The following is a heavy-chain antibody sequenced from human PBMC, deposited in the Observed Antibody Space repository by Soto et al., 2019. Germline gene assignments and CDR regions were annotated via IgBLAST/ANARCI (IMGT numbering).Heavy chain of an antibody. CDR1: GFTFSNAW. CDR3: TTDPANYDYIWGSYRYFDY. J-gene: IGHJ4*02. D-gene: IGHD3-16*02. CDR2: IKSKTDGGTT. Sequence: GGSLRLSCAASGFTFSNAWMSWVRQAPGKGLEWVGRIKSKTDGGTTDYAAPVKGRFTISRDDSKNTLYLQMNSLKTEDTAVYYCTTDPANYDYIWGSYRYFDYWGQGTLVTVSS. V-gene: IGHV3-15*01.